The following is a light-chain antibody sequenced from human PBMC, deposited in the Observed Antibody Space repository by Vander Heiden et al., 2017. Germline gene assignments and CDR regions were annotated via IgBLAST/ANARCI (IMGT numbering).Light chain of an antibody. Sequence: QGVLTQSHSASASLGASVNLTCTLSGGHPTYAIAWHQKQSEKGPRFLMKVNSDGSHTKGDVIPDRFSGSTSGSERYLTISSLQSDDEADYYCQTWGSGIRVFGGGTKLTVL. CDR3: QTWGSGIRV. CDR1: GGHPTYA. J-gene: IGLJ3*02. CDR2: VNSDGSH. V-gene: IGLV4-69*01.